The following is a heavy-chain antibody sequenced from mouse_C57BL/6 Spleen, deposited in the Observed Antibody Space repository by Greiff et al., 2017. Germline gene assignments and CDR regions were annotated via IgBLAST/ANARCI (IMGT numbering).Heavy chain of an antibody. CDR2: IHPNSGST. J-gene: IGHJ2*01. V-gene: IGHV1-64*01. D-gene: IGHD4-1*01. CDR3: ARQSNWDDFDY. Sequence: QVQLKQSGAELVKPGASVKLSCKASGYTFTSYWMHWVKQRPGQGLEWIGMIHPNSGSTNYNEKFKSKATLTVDKSSSTAYMQLSSLTSEDSAVYYCARQSNWDDFDYWGQGTTLTVSS. CDR1: GYTFTSYW.